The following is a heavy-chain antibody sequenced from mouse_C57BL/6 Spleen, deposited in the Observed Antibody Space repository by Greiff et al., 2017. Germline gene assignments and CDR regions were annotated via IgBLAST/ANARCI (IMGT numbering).Heavy chain of an antibody. J-gene: IGHJ4*01. CDR2: INPYNGDT. Sequence: VQLQQSGPELVKPGDSVKISCKASGYSFTGYFMNWVMQSHGKSLEWIGRINPYNGDTFYNQKFKGKATLTVYKSSSTAHMVLLSLTSEDSSVYYYSRSPYYYCSSYNYAMDYWGQGTSVTVSS. D-gene: IGHD1-1*01. CDR1: GYSFTGYF. CDR3: SRSPYYYCSSYNYAMDY. V-gene: IGHV1-20*01.